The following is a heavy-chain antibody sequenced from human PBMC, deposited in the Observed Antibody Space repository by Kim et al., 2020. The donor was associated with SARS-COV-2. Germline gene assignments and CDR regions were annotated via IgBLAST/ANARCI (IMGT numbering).Heavy chain of an antibody. Sequence: GESLKISCKGSGYSFTSYWIGWVRQMPGKGLEWMGIIYPGDSDTRYSPSFQGQVTISADKSISTAYLQWSSLKASDTAMYYCARGSRRYCSGGSCTHLDYWGQGTLVTVSS. J-gene: IGHJ4*02. CDR1: GYSFTSYW. CDR2: IYPGDSDT. CDR3: ARGSRRYCSGGSCTHLDY. V-gene: IGHV5-51*01. D-gene: IGHD2-15*01.